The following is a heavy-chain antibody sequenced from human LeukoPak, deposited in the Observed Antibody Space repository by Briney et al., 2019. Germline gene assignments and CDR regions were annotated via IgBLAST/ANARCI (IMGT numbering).Heavy chain of an antibody. Sequence: PGGSLRLSCAASGFTFSSYAMSWVRQAPGKGLEWVSVIYSGGSTYYADSVKGRFTISRDNSKNTLYLQMNSLRAEDTAVYYCARSRFEATIPYYFDYWGQGTLVTVSS. CDR3: ARSRFEATIPYYFDY. V-gene: IGHV3-66*01. D-gene: IGHD5-12*01. CDR1: GFTFSSYA. J-gene: IGHJ4*02. CDR2: IYSGGST.